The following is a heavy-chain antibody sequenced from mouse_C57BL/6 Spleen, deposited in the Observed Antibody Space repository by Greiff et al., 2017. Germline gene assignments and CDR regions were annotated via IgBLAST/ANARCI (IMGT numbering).Heavy chain of an antibody. D-gene: IGHD2-12*01. CDR1: GYAFSSYW. J-gene: IGHJ1*03. CDR3: ARWVYDDWYFDV. Sequence: VKLMESGAELVKPGASVKLSCKASGYAFSSYWMNWVKQRPGKGLEWIGQIYPGDGDTNYNGKFKGKATLTADKSSSTAYMQLSSLTSEDSAVYYCARWVYDDWYFDVWGTGTPVTVSA. V-gene: IGHV1-80*01. CDR2: IYPGDGDT.